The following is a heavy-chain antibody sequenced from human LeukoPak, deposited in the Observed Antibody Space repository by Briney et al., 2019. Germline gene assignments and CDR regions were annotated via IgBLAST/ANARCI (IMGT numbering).Heavy chain of an antibody. D-gene: IGHD3-16*01. CDR1: GFVFSTXX. V-gene: IGHV3-48*03. CDR3: ASGGETTYFSFGMDV. CDR2: XSRSGXXX. J-gene: IGHJ6*02. Sequence: GSXXLSCAASGFVFSTXXXXXVRQAPGXXXXXXXXXSRSGXXXXYADSVXXXXXXXXDNAKNSVYLQLXXLRAEXXXXYYCASGGETTYFSFGMDVWGQGTTVTVSS.